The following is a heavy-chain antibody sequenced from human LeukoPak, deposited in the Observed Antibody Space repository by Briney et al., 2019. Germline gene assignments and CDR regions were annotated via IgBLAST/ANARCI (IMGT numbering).Heavy chain of an antibody. D-gene: IGHD1-26*01. Sequence: PGGSLRLSCAASGFTFSSYAMHWVRQAPGKGLEWVAVISYDGSNKYYADSVKGRFTISRDNTKNTLYLQMNSLRAEDTALYYCAALLESGSWGQGTLVTVSS. V-gene: IGHV3-30-3*01. CDR2: ISYDGSNK. CDR1: GFTFSSYA. CDR3: AALLESGS. J-gene: IGHJ5*02.